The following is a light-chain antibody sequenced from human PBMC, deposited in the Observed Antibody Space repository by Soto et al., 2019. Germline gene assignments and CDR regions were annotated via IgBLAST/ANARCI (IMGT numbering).Light chain of an antibody. V-gene: IGKV3-20*01. Sequence: EIVLTQSPGTLSLSPGERATLSCRASQSVSSSYLACYQQKPGQAPRLLIYGASSRATGIPDRFSGSASGADFIITISILEPEDFAVYYCQQYGSSPETFGQGTKLEIK. CDR2: GAS. J-gene: IGKJ2*01. CDR3: QQYGSSPET. CDR1: QSVSSSY.